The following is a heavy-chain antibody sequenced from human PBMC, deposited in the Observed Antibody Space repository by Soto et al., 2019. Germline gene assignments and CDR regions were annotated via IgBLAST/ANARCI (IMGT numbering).Heavy chain of an antibody. D-gene: IGHD3-10*01. CDR1: GCTCSDYY. V-gene: IGHV3-11*01. J-gene: IGHJ5*02. Sequence: PEGSLRFSCVACGCTCSDYYMSWLRHALGKGLEWVSYISSSGSTIYYADSVKGRFTISRDNAKNSLYLQMNSLRAEDTAVYYCARETGMVRGISPWGQGTLVTVSS. CDR2: ISSSGSTI. CDR3: ARETGMVRGISP.